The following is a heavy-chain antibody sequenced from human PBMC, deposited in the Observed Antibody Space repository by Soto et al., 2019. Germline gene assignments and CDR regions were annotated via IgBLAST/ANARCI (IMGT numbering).Heavy chain of an antibody. CDR1: GYTFKNYG. V-gene: IGHV1-18*01. CDR3: ARPFYGDHGIVDY. CDR2: ISGYNGNT. Sequence: QIQLVQSGAEVKNPGASVKVSCKASGYTFKNYGIIWVRQAPGQGLEWVGWISGYNGNTKYEKKFQGRVTLTTETSTSTAYMELRSLRSDDTAVYYCARPFYGDHGIVDYWGQGTLVTVSS. J-gene: IGHJ4*02. D-gene: IGHD4-17*01.